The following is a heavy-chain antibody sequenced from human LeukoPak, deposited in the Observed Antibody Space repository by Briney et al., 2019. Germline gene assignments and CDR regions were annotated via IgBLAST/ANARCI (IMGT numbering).Heavy chain of an antibody. Sequence: PSETLSLTCTVSGGSLSSYYWSWIRQPPGKGLEWIGYIYYSGSTNYNPSLKSRVTISVDTSKNQFSLKLSSVTAADTAVYYCARDSASYYYYGMDVWGQGTTVTVSS. J-gene: IGHJ6*02. CDR1: GGSLSSYY. D-gene: IGHD6-25*01. V-gene: IGHV4-59*01. CDR3: ARDSASYYYYGMDV. CDR2: IYYSGST.